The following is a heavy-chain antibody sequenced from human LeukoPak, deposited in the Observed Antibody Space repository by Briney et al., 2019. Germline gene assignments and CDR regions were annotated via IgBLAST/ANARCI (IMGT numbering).Heavy chain of an antibody. V-gene: IGHV4-59*01. CDR1: GGSISSYY. Sequence: SETLSLTCTVSGGSISSYYWSWIRQPPGKGLEWIGYIYYSGSTYYNPSLKSRVTISVDTSKNQFSLKLSSVTAADTAVYYCARVVAVAENYYYYMDVWGKGTTVTVSS. D-gene: IGHD6-19*01. J-gene: IGHJ6*03. CDR2: IYYSGST. CDR3: ARVVAVAENYYYYMDV.